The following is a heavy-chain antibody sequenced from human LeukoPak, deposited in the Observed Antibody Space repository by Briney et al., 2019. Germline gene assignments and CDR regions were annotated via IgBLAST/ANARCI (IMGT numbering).Heavy chain of an antibody. CDR2: VYHSGST. Sequence: SETLSLTCGVSGGSIRSENWWSWVRQPPGKGLEWIGEVYHSGSTNYNPSLKSRVTISVDKSKNQFSLKLSSVTAADTAVYYCAKSTYYYDTFVNAFDLWGQGTVVTVSS. J-gene: IGHJ3*01. CDR3: AKSTYYYDTFVNAFDL. D-gene: IGHD3-22*01. V-gene: IGHV4-4*02. CDR1: GGSIRSENW.